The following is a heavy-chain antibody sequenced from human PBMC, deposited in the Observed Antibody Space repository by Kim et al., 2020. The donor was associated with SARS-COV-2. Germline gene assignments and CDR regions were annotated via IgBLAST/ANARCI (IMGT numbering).Heavy chain of an antibody. CDR1: GYTFTGYY. J-gene: IGHJ4*02. CDR2: INPNSGGT. CDR3: ARENRWELLPNDY. D-gene: IGHD1-26*01. Sequence: ASVKVSCKASGYTFTGYYMHWVRQAPGQGLEWMGRINPNSGGTNYAQKFQGRVTMTRDTSISTAYMELSRLRSDDTAVYYCARENRWELLPNDYWGQGTLVTVSS. V-gene: IGHV1-2*06.